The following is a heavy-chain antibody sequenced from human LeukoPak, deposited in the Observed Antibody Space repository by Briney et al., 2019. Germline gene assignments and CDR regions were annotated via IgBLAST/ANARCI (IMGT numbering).Heavy chain of an antibody. J-gene: IGHJ4*02. Sequence: GRSLRLSCAASGFNFDDYAMHWVRQAPGKGLEWVSGISWNSGSIGYADSVKGRFTISRDNAKNSLYLQMNSLRVEDTAVYYCARCTTGRTFGSLREIKRSREIDYWGQGTLVTVSS. CDR2: ISWNSGSI. CDR3: ARCTTGRTFGSLREIKRSREIDY. D-gene: IGHD1-1*01. V-gene: IGHV3-9*01. CDR1: GFNFDDYA.